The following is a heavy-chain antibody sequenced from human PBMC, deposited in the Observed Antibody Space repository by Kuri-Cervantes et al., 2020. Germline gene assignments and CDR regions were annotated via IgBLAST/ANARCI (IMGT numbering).Heavy chain of an antibody. V-gene: IGHV4-34*01. CDR2: INHSGST. D-gene: IGHD6-13*01. CDR1: GGSFSGYY. Sequence: SETLSLTCAVYGGSFSGYYWSWIRQPPGKGLEWIGEINHSGSTNYNPSLKSRVTISVDTSKNQFSLKLSSVTAADTAVYYCARGRALAAAGYYYYMDVWGKGTTVTVSS. CDR3: ARGRALAAAGYYYYMDV. J-gene: IGHJ6*03.